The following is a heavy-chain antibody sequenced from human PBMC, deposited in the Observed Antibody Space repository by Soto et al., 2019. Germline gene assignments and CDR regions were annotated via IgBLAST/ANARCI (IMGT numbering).Heavy chain of an antibody. V-gene: IGHV4-59*01. D-gene: IGHD1-1*01. CDR3: ARDGDNWNDGGFDP. CDR2: IYYSGST. CDR1: GGSISSYY. J-gene: IGHJ5*02. Sequence: PSETLSLTCTASGGSISSYYWSWIRQPPGKGLEWIGYIYYSGSTNYNPSLKSRVTISVDTSKNQFSLKLSSVTAADTAVYYCARDGDNWNDGGFDPWGQGTLVTVSS.